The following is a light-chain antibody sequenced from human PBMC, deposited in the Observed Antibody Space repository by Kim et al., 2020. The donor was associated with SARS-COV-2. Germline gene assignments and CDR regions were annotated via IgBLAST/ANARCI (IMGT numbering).Light chain of an antibody. V-gene: IGKV1-33*01. CDR2: DAS. CDR1: QDISNY. J-gene: IGKJ5*01. Sequence: EIQMTQSPPSLSASIGDTVTITCQASQDISNYLNWYQQKPGIAPRALIFDASNLETGVPSRFSGSGSGTNFTLRITSLQPEDIATYYCHQYQNLPLTFGQGTRREIK. CDR3: HQYQNLPLT.